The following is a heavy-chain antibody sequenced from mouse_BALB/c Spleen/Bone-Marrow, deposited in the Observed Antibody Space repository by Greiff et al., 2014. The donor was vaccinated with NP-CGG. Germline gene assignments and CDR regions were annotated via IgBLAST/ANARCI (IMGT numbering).Heavy chain of an antibody. CDR1: GFTFSSYA. Sequence: EVQLQESGGGLVKPGGSLKLSCAASGFTFSSYAMSWVRQTPEKRLEWVATISSGGSYTYYPDSVKGRFTISRDTAKNTLYLQMSNLRSEDTAMYYCARPPYYGSSEWYFDVWGAGTTVTVSS. V-gene: IGHV5-9-3*01. J-gene: IGHJ1*01. CDR2: ISSGGSYT. D-gene: IGHD1-1*01. CDR3: ARPPYYGSSEWYFDV.